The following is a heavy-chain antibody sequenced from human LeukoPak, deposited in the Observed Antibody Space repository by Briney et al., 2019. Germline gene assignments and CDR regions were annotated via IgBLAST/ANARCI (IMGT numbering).Heavy chain of an antibody. J-gene: IGHJ5*02. CDR1: GGSFSGYY. V-gene: IGHV4-34*01. Sequence: PSETLSLTCAVYGGSFSGYYWSWIRQPPGKGLEWIGEINHSGSTNYNPSLKSRVTISADTSKNQFSLKLSSVTAADTAVYYCARHMVRGVIITPRRNWFDPWGQGTLVTVSS. CDR3: ARHMVRGVIITPRRNWFDP. D-gene: IGHD3-10*01. CDR2: INHSGST.